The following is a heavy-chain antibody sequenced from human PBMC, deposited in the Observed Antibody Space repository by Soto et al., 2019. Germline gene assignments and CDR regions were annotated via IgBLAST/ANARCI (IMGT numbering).Heavy chain of an antibody. V-gene: IGHV3-73*01. CDR2: IRNKANSYAT. CDR3: NTQAPEDMIRK. J-gene: IGHJ4*02. CDR1: GFTFSGSA. Sequence: GGSLRPSCAASGFTFSGSALHWVLHASLKGLEWVGLIRNKANSYATAYDASVKGRFTISRDDSKNTAFLQMNSLKTEDTDLYYCNTQAPEDMIRKWGQGTLVPVSS. D-gene: IGHD2-15*01.